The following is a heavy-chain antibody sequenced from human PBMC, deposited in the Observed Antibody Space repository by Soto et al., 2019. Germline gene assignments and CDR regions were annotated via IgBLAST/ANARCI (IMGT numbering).Heavy chain of an antibody. CDR1: GFTFSSYA. CDR2: IASDGRNK. D-gene: IGHD1-1*01. Sequence: QVQLVESGGGVVQPGRSLRLSCAASGFTFSSYAMHWVRQAPGKGLEWVAGIASDGRNKYYADSVKGRFPISRDNSKNTLYLQMNSLRIEDTAVYYCARDLERVFDYWGQGTLVTVSS. CDR3: ARDLERVFDY. J-gene: IGHJ4*02. V-gene: IGHV3-30*04.